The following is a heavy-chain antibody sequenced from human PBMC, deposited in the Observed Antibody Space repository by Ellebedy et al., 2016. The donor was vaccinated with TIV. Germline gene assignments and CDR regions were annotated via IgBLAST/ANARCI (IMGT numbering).Heavy chain of an antibody. Sequence: MPSETLSLTCTVSGGSISSYYWSWIRQPPGKGLEWIGYIYYSGSTNYNPSLKSRVTISVDTSKNQFSLKLSSVTAADTAAYYCARARLEWLLYGKDVWGQGTTVTVSS. CDR2: IYYSGST. V-gene: IGHV4-59*01. D-gene: IGHD3-3*01. J-gene: IGHJ6*02. CDR1: GGSISSYY. CDR3: ARARLEWLLYGKDV.